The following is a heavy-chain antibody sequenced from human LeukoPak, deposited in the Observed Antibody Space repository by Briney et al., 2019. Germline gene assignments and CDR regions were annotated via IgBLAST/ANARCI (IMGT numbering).Heavy chain of an antibody. Sequence: GGSLRLSCAASGFTFSSYSMKWVRQAPGKGLEWVSSISSSSYVYYADSVKGRFTISRDNAKNSLYLQMNSLRAEDTAVYYCARGADFTFGGSFAYWGQGTLVTVSS. CDR1: GFTFSSYS. V-gene: IGHV3-21*01. CDR2: ISSSSYV. D-gene: IGHD3-16*01. J-gene: IGHJ4*02. CDR3: ARGADFTFGGSFAY.